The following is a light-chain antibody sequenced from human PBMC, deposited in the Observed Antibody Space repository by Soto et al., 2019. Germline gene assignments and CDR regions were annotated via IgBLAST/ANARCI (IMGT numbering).Light chain of an antibody. CDR2: GAS. CDR1: QSVSSSY. V-gene: IGKV3-20*01. J-gene: IGKJ1*01. Sequence: EIVLTQSPGTLSLSPGERATLSYRASQSVSSSYLAWYQQKPGQAPRLLIYGASSSATGIPDRFSGSGSGTDFTLTISRLEPEDFAVYYCQQYGSSPWTFGQGTKVEIK. CDR3: QQYGSSPWT.